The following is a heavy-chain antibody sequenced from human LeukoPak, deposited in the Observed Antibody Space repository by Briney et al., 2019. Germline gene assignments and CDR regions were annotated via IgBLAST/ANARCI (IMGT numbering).Heavy chain of an antibody. Sequence: GASVKVSCKASGYTFTGNHMHWVRQAPGQGLEWMGWINPNSGGTKYAQKFQGRVTMTRDTSISTAYMEPSRLTSDDTAVYYCARGGTVMPLDYWGQGTLVTVSS. CDR1: GYTFTGNH. J-gene: IGHJ4*02. V-gene: IGHV1-2*02. CDR3: ARGGTVMPLDY. CDR2: INPNSGGT. D-gene: IGHD2-8*02.